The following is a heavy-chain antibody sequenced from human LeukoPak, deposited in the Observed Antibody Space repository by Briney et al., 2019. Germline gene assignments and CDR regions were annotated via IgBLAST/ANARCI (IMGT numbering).Heavy chain of an antibody. CDR2: IIPILGIA. D-gene: IGHD6-13*01. Sequence: SVKVSCKASGGTFSSYAISWVRQALGQGLEWMGRIIPILGIANYAQKFQGRVTITADKSTSTAYMELSSLRSEDTAVYYCARAAIAAAGTIAWFDPWGQGTLVTVSS. CDR3: ARAAIAAAGTIAWFDP. V-gene: IGHV1-69*04. J-gene: IGHJ5*02. CDR1: GGTFSSYA.